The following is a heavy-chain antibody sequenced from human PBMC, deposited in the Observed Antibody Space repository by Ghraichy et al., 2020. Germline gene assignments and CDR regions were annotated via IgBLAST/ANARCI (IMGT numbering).Heavy chain of an antibody. Sequence: SGPTLVKPTQTLTLTCNFSGFSLTTSGVGVGWIRQPPGKALEWLALIYWDDDKYYNPSLKSRLSITGDTSKNQVLLTMTNMDPVDTATYFCAHRGWAIRHFDSWGQGTLVIVSS. D-gene: IGHD1-1*01. V-gene: IGHV2-5*02. J-gene: IGHJ4*02. CDR2: IYWDDDK. CDR1: GFSLTTSGVG. CDR3: AHRGWAIRHFDS.